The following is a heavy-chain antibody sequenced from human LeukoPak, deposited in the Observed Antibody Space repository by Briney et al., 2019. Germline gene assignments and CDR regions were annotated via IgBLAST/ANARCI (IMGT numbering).Heavy chain of an antibody. CDR3: AREGYFYGMDV. Sequence: SQTLSLTCAVSGGSVSSGGFSWRWIRQPPGKGLECIGSISHTGSTYYNPSLKSRVAISVDSSKNQFSLKLSSVTAADTAVYYCAREGYFYGMDVWGQGTTVTVSS. J-gene: IGHJ6*02. CDR1: GGSVSSGGFS. D-gene: IGHD2/OR15-2a*01. CDR2: ISHTGST. V-gene: IGHV4-30-2*01.